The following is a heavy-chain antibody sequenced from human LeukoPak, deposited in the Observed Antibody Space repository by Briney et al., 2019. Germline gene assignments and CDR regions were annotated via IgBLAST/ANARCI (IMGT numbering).Heavy chain of an antibody. D-gene: IGHD5-18*01. CDR2: INHSGST. CDR1: GGSFSGYY. V-gene: IGHV4-34*09. J-gene: IGHJ4*02. CDR3: ARYSGYSYDFDY. Sequence: SETLSLTCAVYGGSFSGYYWSWIRQPPGKGLEWIGEINHSGSTYYNPSLKSRVTISVDTSKNQFSLKLSSVTAADTAVYYCARYSGYSYDFDYWGQGTLVTVSS.